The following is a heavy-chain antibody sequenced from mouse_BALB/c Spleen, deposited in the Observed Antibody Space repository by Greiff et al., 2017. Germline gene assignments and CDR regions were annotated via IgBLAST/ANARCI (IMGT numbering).Heavy chain of an antibody. Sequence: EVKLVESGPGLVKPSQSLSLTCTVTGYSITSDYAWNWIRQFPGNKLEWMGYISYSGSTSYNPSLKSRISITRDTSKNQFFLQLNSVTTEDTATYYCARRGDGGAMDYWGQGTSVTVSS. CDR1: GYSITSDYA. V-gene: IGHV3-2*02. CDR2: ISYSGST. D-gene: IGHD1-1*01. J-gene: IGHJ4*01. CDR3: ARRGDGGAMDY.